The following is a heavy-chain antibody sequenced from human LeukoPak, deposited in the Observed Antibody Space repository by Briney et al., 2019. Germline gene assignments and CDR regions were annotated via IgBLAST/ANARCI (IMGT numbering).Heavy chain of an antibody. D-gene: IGHD1-14*01. CDR3: ATETNGRHYDY. CDR2: IGPTGSDR. V-gene: IGHV3-21*06. J-gene: IGHJ4*02. Sequence: GGSLRLSCSASGFNFETHAMHWVRQAPGKGLEWVASIGPTGSDRYHADSIKGRFTISRDNANNFLYLQMNSLRAEDTAVYYCATETNGRHYDYWGQGTLLTVSS. CDR1: GFNFETHA.